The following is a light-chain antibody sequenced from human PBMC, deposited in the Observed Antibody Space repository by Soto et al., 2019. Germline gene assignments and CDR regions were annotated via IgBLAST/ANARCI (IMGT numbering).Light chain of an antibody. J-gene: IGKJ2*01. CDR1: QSVSSTY. Sequence: EIVLTQSPGTLSLSPGERVTLSCRASQSVSSTYLGWYQQKPGQAPRLLISGASNRATGIPDRFSGSGSGTDFTLTISRLAPEDFAVYYCQQYHSSPYTFGQGTKLEIK. V-gene: IGKV3-20*01. CDR3: QQYHSSPYT. CDR2: GAS.